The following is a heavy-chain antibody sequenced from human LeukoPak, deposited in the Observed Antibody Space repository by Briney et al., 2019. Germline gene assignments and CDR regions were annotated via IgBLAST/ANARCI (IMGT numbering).Heavy chain of an antibody. J-gene: IGHJ5*02. D-gene: IGHD1-1*01. V-gene: IGHV1-18*01. Sequence: ASVKVSCKASGYTFTSYGISWVRQAPGQGLEWMGWISAYNGNTNYAQKLQGRVTMTTGTSTSTAYMELRSLRSDDTAVYYCARVCCDNEVRRWFDPWGQGTLVTVSS. CDR3: ARVCCDNEVRRWFDP. CDR2: ISAYNGNT. CDR1: GYTFTSYG.